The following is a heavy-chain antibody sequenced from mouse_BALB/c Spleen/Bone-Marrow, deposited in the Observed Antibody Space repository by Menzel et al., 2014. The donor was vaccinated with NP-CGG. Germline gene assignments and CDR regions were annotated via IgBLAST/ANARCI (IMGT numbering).Heavy chain of an antibody. V-gene: IGHV3-8*02. D-gene: IGHD1-2*01. CDR3: ARGNGYHFDY. J-gene: IGHJ2*01. CDR2: ISYSGNA. CDR1: GDSITSSY. Sequence: EGQLQQSGPSLVEPSQTLSLTCSVTGDSITSSYWNWIRKFPGNKLEYMGYISYSGNAYYNPSLKSRISLTRDTSKNQYYLQLNSVTTEDTATYFCARGNGYHFDYWGQGTTLTVSS.